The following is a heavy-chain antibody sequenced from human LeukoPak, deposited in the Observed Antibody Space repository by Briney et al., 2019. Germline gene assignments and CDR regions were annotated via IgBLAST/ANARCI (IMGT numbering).Heavy chain of an antibody. Sequence: ASVKVPCKASGYTFTGYYMHWVRQAPGQGLEWMGWIDPNSGGTNYAQKFQGRVTMTRDTSISTAYMELSRLRSDDTAVYYCASSLHIPVPPDYWGQGTLVTVSS. J-gene: IGHJ4*02. CDR1: GYTFTGYY. CDR2: IDPNSGGT. V-gene: IGHV1-2*02. CDR3: ASSLHIPVPPDY. D-gene: IGHD2-2*01.